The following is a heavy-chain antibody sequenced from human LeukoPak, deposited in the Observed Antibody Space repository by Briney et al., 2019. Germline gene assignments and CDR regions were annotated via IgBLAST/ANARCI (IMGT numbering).Heavy chain of an antibody. V-gene: IGHV6-1*01. Sequence: SQTLSLTCAISGDSVSSNSAAWNWIRQSPSRGLEWLGRTYYRSKWYNDYAVSVKSRITINPDTSKNQFSLQLNSVTPEDTAVYYCARDGVEYPASSGYYSGNWFDPWGQGTLVTVSS. CDR3: ARDGVEYPASSGYYSGNWFDP. CDR1: GDSVSSNSAA. CDR2: TYYRSKWYN. J-gene: IGHJ5*02. D-gene: IGHD3-22*01.